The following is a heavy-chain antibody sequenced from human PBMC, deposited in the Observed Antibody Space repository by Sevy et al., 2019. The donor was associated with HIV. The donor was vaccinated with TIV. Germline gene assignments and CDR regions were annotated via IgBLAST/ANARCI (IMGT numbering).Heavy chain of an antibody. CDR3: AKGSLEWLSALDY. J-gene: IGHJ4*02. V-gene: IGHV3-23*01. CDR2: ITGSGGTT. Sequence: GGSLRLSCAASEFTFISYAMSWVRQAPGKGLEWVSAITGSGGTTYYADSVRGRFTIPRANSNNTLYLQMTSLGAEATAVYYCAKGSLEWLSALDYWGQGTLVTVSS. CDR1: EFTFISYA. D-gene: IGHD3-3*01.